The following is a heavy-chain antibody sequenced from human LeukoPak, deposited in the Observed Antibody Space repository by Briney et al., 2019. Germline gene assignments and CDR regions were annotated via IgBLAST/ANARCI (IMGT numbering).Heavy chain of an antibody. V-gene: IGHV4-39*06. CDR2: VYYGSST. CDR1: GGSISSSNYY. J-gene: IGHJ3*02. D-gene: IGHD1-26*01. Sequence: PSETLSLTCTVSGGSISSSNYYWGWFRQPPGKGLEWIASVYYGSSTYYNASLKSRVTISLNTSKNQFPLKLSSVTAADTAVYFCARDRSGNRWYPDGFDMWGQGTVVTVSS. CDR3: ARDRSGNRWYPDGFDM.